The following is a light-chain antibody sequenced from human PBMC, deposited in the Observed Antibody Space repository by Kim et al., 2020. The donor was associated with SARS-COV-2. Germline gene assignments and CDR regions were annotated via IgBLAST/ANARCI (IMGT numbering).Light chain of an antibody. CDR3: STYTTTNTWV. CDR2: DLY. CDR1: RSDSGAYID. V-gene: IGLV2-14*03. Sequence: GQWVKITCKGNRSDSGAYIDVRGYQQHEGKATKLMIYDLYKGPSGVTNRFSGTKDGNTDSLSISGHQADDEAEYYCSTYTTTNTWVIGGGTKLTVL. J-gene: IGLJ3*02.